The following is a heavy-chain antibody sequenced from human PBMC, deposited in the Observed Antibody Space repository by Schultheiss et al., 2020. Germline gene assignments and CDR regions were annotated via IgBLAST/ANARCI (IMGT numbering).Heavy chain of an antibody. Sequence: GGSLRLSCAASGFTFSSYGMHWVRQAPGKGLEWVAVISYDGSNKYYADSVKGRFTISRDNAKNTLYLQMNSLRAEDTAVYYCARDGPWTTWDYWGQGTLGTVAS. CDR3: ARDGPWTTWDY. J-gene: IGHJ4*02. V-gene: IGHV3-30*03. D-gene: IGHD2/OR15-2a*01. CDR1: GFTFSSYG. CDR2: ISYDGSNK.